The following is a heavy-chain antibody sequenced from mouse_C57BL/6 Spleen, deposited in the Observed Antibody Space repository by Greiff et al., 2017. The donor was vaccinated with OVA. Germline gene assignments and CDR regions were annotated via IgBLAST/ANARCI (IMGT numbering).Heavy chain of an antibody. CDR1: GFTFSDYG. CDR3: AGDYYGSRRYFDV. D-gene: IGHD1-1*01. J-gene: IGHJ1*03. CDR2: ISSGSSTI. V-gene: IGHV5-17*01. Sequence: EVKLQESGGGLVKPGGSLKLSCAASGFTFSDYGMHWVRQAPEKGLEWVAYISSGSSTIYYADTVKGRFTISRDNAKNTLFLQMTSLRSEDTAMYYCAGDYYGSRRYFDVWGTGTTVTVPS.